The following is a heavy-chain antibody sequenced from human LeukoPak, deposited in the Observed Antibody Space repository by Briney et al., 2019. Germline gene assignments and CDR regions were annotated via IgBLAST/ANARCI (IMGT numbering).Heavy chain of an antibody. J-gene: IGHJ4*02. D-gene: IGHD3-22*01. CDR3: TRGLPSDSSGYPDY. Sequence: GGSLRLSCAASGFTFSSYSMNWVRQAPGKGLKWVSAIGGSGGGTYYADSVKGRFTISRDNARNTLYLQMNSLRAEDTAVYYCTRGLPSDSSGYPDYWGQGTLVTVSS. CDR2: IGGSGGGT. V-gene: IGHV3-21*01. CDR1: GFTFSSYS.